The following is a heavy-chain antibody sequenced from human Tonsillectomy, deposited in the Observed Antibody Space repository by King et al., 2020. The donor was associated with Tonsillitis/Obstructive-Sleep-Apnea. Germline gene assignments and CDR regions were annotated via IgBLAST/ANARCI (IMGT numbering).Heavy chain of an antibody. CDR2: ISYDGSNK. J-gene: IGHJ4*02. CDR1: GFTFSSYA. Sequence: VQLVESGGGVVQPGRSLRLSCAASGFTFSSYAMHWVRQAPGKGLEWVAVISYDGSNKYYADSVKGRFTISRDNSKNTLYLQMNSLRAEDTAVYYCARDNYYDSSCYSLGLDYWGQGTLLTVSS. CDR3: ARDNYYDSSCYSLGLDY. V-gene: IGHV3-30*04. D-gene: IGHD3-22*01.